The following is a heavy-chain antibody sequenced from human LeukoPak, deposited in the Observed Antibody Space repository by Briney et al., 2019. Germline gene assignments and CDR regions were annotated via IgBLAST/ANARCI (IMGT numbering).Heavy chain of an antibody. CDR3: TRRVDATRWYDP. CDR1: EFTFSSYW. CDR2: ISGDGSST. J-gene: IGHJ5*02. D-gene: IGHD2-15*01. V-gene: IGHV3-74*01. Sequence: GGSLRLSCAASEFTFSSYWMPWVRQAPGEGLVRVSRISGDGSSTSYADSVKGRFTISRDNGKNTLYLQMNSLRAEDTAVYYCTRRVDATRWYDPWGQGTLVTVSS.